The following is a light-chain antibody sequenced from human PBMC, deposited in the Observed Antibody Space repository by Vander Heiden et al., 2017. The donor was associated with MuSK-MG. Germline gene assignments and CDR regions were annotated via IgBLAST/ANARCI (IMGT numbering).Light chain of an antibody. CDR2: EDK. CDR1: SGGSLARNS. Sequence: NFMLTQPHSVSESPGKTVTISCTRSSGGSLARNSVQWYQQRPGSPPTIVIYEDKQRPTRVPNRFSGSIDSSSKSASLTISGLRTEDEADYYCQSYDRTTHKVVFGGGTKLTVL. J-gene: IGLJ2*01. CDR3: QSYDRTTHKVV. V-gene: IGLV6-57*01.